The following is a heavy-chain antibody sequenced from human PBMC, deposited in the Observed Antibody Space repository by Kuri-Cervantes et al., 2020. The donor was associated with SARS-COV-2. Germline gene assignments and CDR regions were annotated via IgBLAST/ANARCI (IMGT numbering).Heavy chain of an antibody. CDR3: ARLRRHNDGWFATGYYMDV. Sequence: GSLRLSCGVYGGSFSNFLWDWVRQPPGKGLEWIGEINYSGTTNYNPSLKSRVTISVDPSKNLFSLSLTSVTAADTAMYYCARLRRHNDGWFATGYYMDVWGKGTTVTVSS. V-gene: IGHV4-34*01. CDR2: INYSGTT. D-gene: IGHD6-19*01. CDR1: GGSFSNFL. J-gene: IGHJ6*03.